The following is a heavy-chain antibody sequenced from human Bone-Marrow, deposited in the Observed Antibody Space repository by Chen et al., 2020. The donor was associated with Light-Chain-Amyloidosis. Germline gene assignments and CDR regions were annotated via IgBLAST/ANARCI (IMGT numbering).Heavy chain of an antibody. CDR1: GYTFPNYW. Sequence: EVQLEQSGPEVKKPGESLKISYKGYGYTFPNYWIGWVRQMPGKGLEWMGVIYPDDSDARYSPSFEGQVTISADKSITTAYLQWRSLKAADTAMYYCARRRDGYNFDYWGQGTLVTVSS. V-gene: IGHV5-51*01. J-gene: IGHJ4*02. CDR2: IYPDDSDA. D-gene: IGHD5-12*01. CDR3: ARRRDGYNFDY.